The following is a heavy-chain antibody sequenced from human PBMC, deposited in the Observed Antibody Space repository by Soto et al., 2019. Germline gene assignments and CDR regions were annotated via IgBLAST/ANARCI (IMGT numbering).Heavy chain of an antibody. CDR1: GYSLTTHW. Sequence: PGESLKISCEGSGYSLTTHWINWVRQMPGKGLEWMGRIDPSQSYFNYNPSFQGHVTISADKSTSKAYLQWNSLEASDTAIYYCARTLKPESTVDYWGQGTLVTSPQ. CDR2: IDPSQSYF. V-gene: IGHV5-10-1*01. J-gene: IGHJ4*02. D-gene: IGHD2-8*02. CDR3: ARTLKPESTVDY.